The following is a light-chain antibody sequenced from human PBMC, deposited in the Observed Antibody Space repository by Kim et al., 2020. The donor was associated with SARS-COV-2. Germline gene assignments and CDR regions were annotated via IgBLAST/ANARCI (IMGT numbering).Light chain of an antibody. CDR2: QDS. CDR1: KLGDKY. CDR3: QAWDSSTAWV. Sequence: SYELTQPPPVSVSPGQTASITCSGDKLGDKYACWYQQKPGQSPVLVIYQDSKRPSGIPERFSGSNSGNTATLTISGTQAMDEADYYCQAWDSSTAWVFGGGTQLTVL. V-gene: IGLV3-1*01. J-gene: IGLJ3*02.